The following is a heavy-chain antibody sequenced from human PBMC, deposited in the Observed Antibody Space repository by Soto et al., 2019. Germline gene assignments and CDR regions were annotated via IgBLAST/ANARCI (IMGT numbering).Heavy chain of an antibody. J-gene: IGHJ4*02. V-gene: IGHV4-59*08. D-gene: IGHD2-2*01. Sequence: KGLEWIGYIYYSGSTNYNPSLKSRVTISVDTSKNQFSLKLSSVTAADTAVYYCARRSGYCSSTSCPGYYSDYWGQGTLVTVSS. CDR2: IYYSGST. CDR3: ARRSGYCSSTSCPGYYSDY.